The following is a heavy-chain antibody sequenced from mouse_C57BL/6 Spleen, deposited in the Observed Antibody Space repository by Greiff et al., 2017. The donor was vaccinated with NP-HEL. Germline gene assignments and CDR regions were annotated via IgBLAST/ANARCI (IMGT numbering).Heavy chain of an antibody. CDR3: ASNWDYFDY. Sequence: EVKLMASGGGLVKPGGSLKLSCAASGFTFSSYTMSWVRQTPEKRLEWVATISGGGGNTYYPDSVKGRFTISRDNAKNTLYLQMSSLRSEDTALYYCASNWDYFDYWGQGTTLTVSS. V-gene: IGHV5-9*01. J-gene: IGHJ2*01. CDR2: ISGGGGNT. CDR1: GFTFSSYT. D-gene: IGHD4-1*01.